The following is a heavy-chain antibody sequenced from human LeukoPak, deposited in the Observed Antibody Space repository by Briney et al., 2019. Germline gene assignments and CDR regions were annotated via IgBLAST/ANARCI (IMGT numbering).Heavy chain of an antibody. V-gene: IGHV3-53*01. CDR3: ARGYGSPDLYFDY. D-gene: IGHD5-24*01. Sequence: GGSLRLSCAASGFTFSSYWMSWVRQAPGKGLEWVSLIYSGGSTYYADSVKGRFTISRDNSKNTLYLQINSLRAEDTAVYYCARGYGSPDLYFDYWGQGTLVTVSS. CDR1: GFTFSSYW. J-gene: IGHJ4*02. CDR2: IYSGGST.